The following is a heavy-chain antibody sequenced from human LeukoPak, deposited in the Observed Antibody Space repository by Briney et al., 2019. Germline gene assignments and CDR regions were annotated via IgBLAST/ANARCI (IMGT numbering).Heavy chain of an antibody. D-gene: IGHD4-17*01. CDR3: AKERGYSGDPQDFDY. CDR1: GFTFSSHV. V-gene: IGHV3-23*01. J-gene: IGHJ4*02. Sequence: GGSLRLSCAASGFTFSSHVISWVRQTPGKGLEWVSAISTSSGRTYYADSVKGRFSISRDNSKNTLYLQINSLRAEDTAVYYCAKERGYSGDPQDFDYWGQGTLVTVSS. CDR2: ISTSSGRT.